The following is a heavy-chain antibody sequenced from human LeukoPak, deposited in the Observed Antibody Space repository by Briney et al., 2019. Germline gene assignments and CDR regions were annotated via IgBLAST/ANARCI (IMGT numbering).Heavy chain of an antibody. CDR3: ARARARYYGSGSWDFDI. V-gene: IGHV4-34*01. J-gene: IGHJ3*02. Sequence: SETLSLTCAVYGGSFSGYYWSWIRQPPGKGLEWIGEINHSGSTNYNPSLKSRVTISVDTSKNQFSLKLSSVTAADMAVYYCARARARYYGSGSWDFDIWGQGTMVTVSS. CDR1: GGSFSGYY. CDR2: INHSGST. D-gene: IGHD3-10*01.